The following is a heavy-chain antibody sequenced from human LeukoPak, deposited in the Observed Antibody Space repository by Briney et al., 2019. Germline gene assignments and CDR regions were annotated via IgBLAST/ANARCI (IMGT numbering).Heavy chain of an antibody. J-gene: IGHJ3*02. D-gene: IGHD3-10*01. CDR1: GGSISSSSYY. Sequence: SETLSLTCTVSGGSISSSSYYWGWIRQPPGKGLEWIGSIYYSGSTHYNPSLKSRVTISVDTSKNQFSLKLSSVTAADTAVYYCARHYYGSGSYYKEAFDIWGQGTMVTVSS. CDR2: IYYSGST. CDR3: ARHYYGSGSYYKEAFDI. V-gene: IGHV4-39*01.